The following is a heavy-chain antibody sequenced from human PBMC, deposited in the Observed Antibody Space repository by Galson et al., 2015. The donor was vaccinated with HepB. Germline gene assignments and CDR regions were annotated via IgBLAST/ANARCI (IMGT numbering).Heavy chain of an antibody. J-gene: IGHJ6*02. Sequence: SVKVSCKASGYTFTSYYTHWVRQAPGQGLEWMGIINPSGGSTSYAQKFQGRVTMTRDTSTSTVYMELSSLRSEDTAVYYCARVHGAWFGELLGPGYGMDVWGQGTTVTVSS. V-gene: IGHV1-46*03. D-gene: IGHD3-10*01. CDR2: INPSGGST. CDR3: ARVHGAWFGELLGPGYGMDV. CDR1: GYTFTSYY.